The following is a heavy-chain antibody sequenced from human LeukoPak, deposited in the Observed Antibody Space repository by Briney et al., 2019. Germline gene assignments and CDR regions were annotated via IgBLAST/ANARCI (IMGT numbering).Heavy chain of an antibody. CDR1: GGTLSSYA. J-gene: IGHJ4*02. CDR3: ARMVATYYYDSSGYSYFDY. D-gene: IGHD3-22*01. CDR2: IIPIFGTA. V-gene: IGHV1-69*13. Sequence: ASVTVSCKASGGTLSSYAISWVLQTPGQGLEWMGEIIPIFGTANYAQKFQGRVTITADESTSTAYMELSSLRSEDTAVYYCARMVATYYYDSSGYSYFDYWGQGTLVTVSS.